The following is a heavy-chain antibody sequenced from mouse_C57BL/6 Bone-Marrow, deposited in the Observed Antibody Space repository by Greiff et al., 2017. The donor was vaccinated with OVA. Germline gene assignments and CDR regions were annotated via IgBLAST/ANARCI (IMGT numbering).Heavy chain of an antibody. V-gene: IGHV5-6*01. CDR3: ARDYSGRTRGAMYY. CDR1: GFTFSSYG. D-gene: IGHD1-2*01. CDR2: ISSGGSYT. J-gene: IGHJ4*01. Sequence: EVQRVEYGGDLVKPGGSLKLSCAASGFTFSSYGMSWVRQTPDKRLEWVATISSGGSYTYYPDSVKGRFTISRDNAKNTLYLQMSSLKSEDTAMYYCARDYSGRTRGAMYYWGQGTSVTVSS.